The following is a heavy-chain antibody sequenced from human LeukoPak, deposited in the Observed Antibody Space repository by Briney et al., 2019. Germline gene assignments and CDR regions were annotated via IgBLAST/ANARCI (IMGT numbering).Heavy chain of an antibody. CDR3: ARVGIQLCVDY. CDR2: ISSSSNTI. V-gene: IGHV3-48*01. Sequence: PGGSLRLSCAASGFTFSSYSMNWVRQAPGKGLEWVSCISSSSNTIYYADSVKGRFTISRDNAKNSLYLQMNSLRAEDTAVYYCARVGIQLCVDYWGQGTLVTVSS. D-gene: IGHD5-18*01. CDR1: GFTFSSYS. J-gene: IGHJ4*02.